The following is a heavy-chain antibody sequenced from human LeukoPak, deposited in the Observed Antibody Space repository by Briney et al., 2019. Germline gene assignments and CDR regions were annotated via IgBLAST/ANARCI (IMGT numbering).Heavy chain of an antibody. V-gene: IGHV4-34*01. CDR1: GGSFSGYY. CDR3: ARALVAVADTPLYYYYYMDV. Sequence: SETLSLTCAVYGGSFSGYYWSWIRQPPGKGLEWIGEINHSGSTNYNPSLKSRVTISVDTSKNQFSLNLSSVTAADTAVYYCARALVAVADTPLYYYYYMDVWGKGTTVTISS. CDR2: INHSGST. D-gene: IGHD6-19*01. J-gene: IGHJ6*03.